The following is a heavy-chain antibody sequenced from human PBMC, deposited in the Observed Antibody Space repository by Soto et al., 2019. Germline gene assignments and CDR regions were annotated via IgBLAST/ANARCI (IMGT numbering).Heavy chain of an antibody. CDR3: AREDTALVGDDV. CDR1: GFTFSSYI. CDR2: ISISSIYI. D-gene: IGHD5-18*01. Sequence: GGSLRLSCAASGFTFSSYIMNWVRQAPWKGLEWVSSISISSIYIYYADSWKGRFTISRDNSKNSLYLQMHSLRAEDTAVYYCAREDTALVGDDVWGQGPTVTVSS. V-gene: IGHV3-21*01. J-gene: IGHJ6*02.